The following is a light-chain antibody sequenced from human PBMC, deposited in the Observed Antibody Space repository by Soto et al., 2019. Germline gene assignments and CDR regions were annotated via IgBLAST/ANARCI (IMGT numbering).Light chain of an antibody. CDR1: QSVNSY. Sequence: EKVMTQSPATLSMSPGERATLSCRASQSVNSYLAWYQQKPGQAPRLLIYGASTRATGITARFSGSGSGTEFTLTISSLQSEDFAVYYCQQYTNWPSWTFGQGTKVEIK. V-gene: IGKV3-15*01. J-gene: IGKJ1*01. CDR3: QQYTNWPSWT. CDR2: GAS.